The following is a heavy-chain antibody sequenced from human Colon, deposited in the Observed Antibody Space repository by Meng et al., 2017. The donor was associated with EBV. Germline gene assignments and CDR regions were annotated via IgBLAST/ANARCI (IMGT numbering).Heavy chain of an antibody. CDR2: IPHRGSS. CDR1: AHSITNPNW. J-gene: IGHJ1*01. CDR3: LRGSGGSV. V-gene: IGHV4-4*02. D-gene: IGHD3-10*01. Sequence: QVQLRESGPALVQPSETLSLPCPCSAHSITNPNWGAWVRQPPGKGLEWIGEIPHRGSSAYNPSLKSRVSMSIDKSKNQFSLKLTSVTAADMAVYHCLRGSGGSVWGQGTLVTVSS.